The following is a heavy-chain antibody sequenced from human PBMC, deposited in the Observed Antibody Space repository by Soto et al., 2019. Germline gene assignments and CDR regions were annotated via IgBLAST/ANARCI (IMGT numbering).Heavy chain of an antibody. V-gene: IGHV4-34*01. CDR1: GGSFSGYY. CDR2: INHSGST. J-gene: IGHJ4*02. CDR3: ARESEDLTSNFDY. Sequence: TLSLTCAVYGGSFSGYYWSWIRQPPGKGLEWIGEINHSGSTNYNPSLKSRVTISVDTSKNQFSLKLSSVTAADTAVYYCARESEDLTSNFDYWGQGTLVTVSS.